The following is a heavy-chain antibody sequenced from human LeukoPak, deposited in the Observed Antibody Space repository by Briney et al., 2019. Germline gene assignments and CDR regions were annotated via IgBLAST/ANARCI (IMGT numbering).Heavy chain of an antibody. CDR1: GFTFSSYA. Sequence: PGASLRLSCVASGFTFSSYAMSWVRQAPGKGLEWVSAISGSGGSTYYADSVKGRFTISRDNSKNTLYLQMNSLRAEDTAVYYCAKDRGYCSSTSCYYYYYGKDVWGQGTTVTVSS. V-gene: IGHV3-23*01. CDR2: ISGSGGST. D-gene: IGHD2-2*01. CDR3: AKDRGYCSSTSCYYYYYGKDV. J-gene: IGHJ6*02.